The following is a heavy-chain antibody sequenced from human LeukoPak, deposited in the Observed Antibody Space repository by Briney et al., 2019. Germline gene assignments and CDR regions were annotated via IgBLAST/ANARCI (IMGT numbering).Heavy chain of an antibody. Sequence: GRSLRLSCAASGFTFNRHGMPWVRQAPGKGLEWVAVIWYDGSNKYYADSVKGRFTISRDDSKNTLYLQMNSLRAEDTAVYYCARELENPLGWFDPWGQGTLVTVSS. D-gene: IGHD1-14*01. CDR3: ARELENPLGWFDP. J-gene: IGHJ5*02. V-gene: IGHV3-33*01. CDR1: GFTFNRHG. CDR2: IWYDGSNK.